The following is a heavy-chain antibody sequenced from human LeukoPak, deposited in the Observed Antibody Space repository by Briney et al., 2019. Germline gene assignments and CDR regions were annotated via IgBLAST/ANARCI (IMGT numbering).Heavy chain of an antibody. CDR3: ARGGVVSTSY. D-gene: IGHD5/OR15-5a*01. V-gene: IGHV3-23*01. J-gene: IGHJ4*02. Sequence: GGSLRLSCAASGFPFSNYAMSWVRQAPGKGLEWVSTINSGGSTCYADSVKGRFTISRDNSKNTLYLQMNSLRAEDTVLYYCARGGVVSTSYWGQGALVTVSS. CDR1: GFPFSNYA. CDR2: INSGGST.